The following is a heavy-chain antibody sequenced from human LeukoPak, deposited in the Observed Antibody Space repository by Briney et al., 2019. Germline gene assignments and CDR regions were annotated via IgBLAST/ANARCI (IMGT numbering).Heavy chain of an antibody. CDR1: GYTFTGYY. CDR2: INPNSGGT. J-gene: IGHJ4*02. V-gene: IGHV1-2*02. Sequence: ASVKVSCKASGYTFTGYYMHWVRQAPGQGLEWMGWINPNSGGTNYAQKLQGRVTMTRDTSISTAYMELSRLRSDDTAVYYCARERWRYGSGSYWDYWGQGTLVTVSS. CDR3: ARERWRYGSGSYWDY. D-gene: IGHD3-10*01.